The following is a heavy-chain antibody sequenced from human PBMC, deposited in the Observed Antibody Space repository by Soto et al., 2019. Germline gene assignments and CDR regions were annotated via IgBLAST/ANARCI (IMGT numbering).Heavy chain of an antibody. CDR2: IIPIFGTA. J-gene: IGHJ4*02. D-gene: IGHD1-26*01. Sequence: SVKVSCKASGGTFSSYAISWVRQAPGQGLEWMGGIIPIFGTANYAQKFQGRVTITADESTSTAYMELSSLRSEDTAVYYCASRGSYSPPFDYWGQGTLVTVSS. CDR3: ASRGSYSPPFDY. CDR1: GGTFSSYA. V-gene: IGHV1-69*13.